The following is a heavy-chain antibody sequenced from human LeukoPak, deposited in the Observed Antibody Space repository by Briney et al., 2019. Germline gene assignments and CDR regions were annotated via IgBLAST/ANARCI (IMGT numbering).Heavy chain of an antibody. J-gene: IGHJ4*02. CDR1: RFTFSNYA. CDR2: ISGSGGTT. Sequence: GSLRLSCAASRFTFSNYAMSWVRQAPGKGLEWVSSISGSGGTTYYADSVKGRFTISRDNSKNTLYLQINSLRAEDTAVYYCAKDDTWGGSGSLADYWGQGTLVTVSS. D-gene: IGHD3-10*01. V-gene: IGHV3-23*01. CDR3: AKDDTWGGSGSLADY.